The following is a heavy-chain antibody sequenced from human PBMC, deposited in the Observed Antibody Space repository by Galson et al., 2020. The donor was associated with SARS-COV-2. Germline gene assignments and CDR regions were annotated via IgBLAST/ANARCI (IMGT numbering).Heavy chain of an antibody. D-gene: IGHD3-10*01. J-gene: IGHJ4*02. Sequence: TGGSLRLSCAASGFTFSSYAMHWVRQAPGKGLEWVAVISYDGSNQYYADSVKGRFTIYRDNYKNTLYLQMNSLRAEDTAVYYCARVGSGSYKGYYDYWGQGTLVTVSS. CDR3: ARVGSGSYKGYYDY. CDR2: ISYDGSNQ. CDR1: GFTFSSYA. V-gene: IGHV3-30-3*01.